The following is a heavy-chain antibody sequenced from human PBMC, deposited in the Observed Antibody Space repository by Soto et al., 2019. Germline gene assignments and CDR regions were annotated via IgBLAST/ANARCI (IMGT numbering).Heavy chain of an antibody. CDR3: ARGGSDIVVVPAAKNYYGMDV. J-gene: IGHJ6*02. CDR1: GYTFTGYY. D-gene: IGHD2-2*01. V-gene: IGHV1-2*02. CDR2: INPNSGGT. Sequence: GASVKVSCKASGYTFTGYYMHWVRQAPGQGLEWMGWINPNSGGTNYAQKFQGRVTMTRDTSISTAYMELSRLRSDDTAVYYCARGGSDIVVVPAAKNYYGMDVWGQGTTVTVSS.